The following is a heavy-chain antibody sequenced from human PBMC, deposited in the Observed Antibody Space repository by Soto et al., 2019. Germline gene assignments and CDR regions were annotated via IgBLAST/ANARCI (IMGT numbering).Heavy chain of an antibody. Sequence: LSLTCTVSVGSISIGRYYWSWISRHPGKGLEWIGYIYYIGSTYYNPSLKSRVTISVDTSKNQFSLKLSSVTAADTAVYYCARRGGWELRWFDPWGQGTLVTVSS. CDR2: IYYIGST. J-gene: IGHJ5*02. CDR1: VGSISIGRYY. CDR3: ARRGGWELRWFDP. D-gene: IGHD1-26*01. V-gene: IGHV4-31*03.